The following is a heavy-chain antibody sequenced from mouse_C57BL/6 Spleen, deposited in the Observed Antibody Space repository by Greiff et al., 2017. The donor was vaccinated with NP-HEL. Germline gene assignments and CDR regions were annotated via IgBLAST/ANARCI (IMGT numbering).Heavy chain of an antibody. CDR2: INPSSGYT. CDR3: ASCGAQATDY. J-gene: IGHJ2*01. CDR1: GYTFTSYW. Sequence: QVQLQQSGAELAKPGASVKLSCKASGYTFTSYWMHWVKQRPGQGLEWIGYINPSSGYTKYNQKFKDKATLTADNSYSTAYMQLSSLTYEDSAVYYGASCGAQATDYWGQGTTLTVSS. V-gene: IGHV1-7*01. D-gene: IGHD3-2*02.